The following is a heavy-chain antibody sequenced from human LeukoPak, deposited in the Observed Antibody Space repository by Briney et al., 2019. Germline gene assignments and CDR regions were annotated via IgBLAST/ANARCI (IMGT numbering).Heavy chain of an antibody. V-gene: IGHV3-21*04. CDR2: ISSSSSYI. CDR1: GFTFSSYS. J-gene: IGHJ4*02. Sequence: GGSLRLSCAASGFTFSSYSMNWVRQAPGKGLEWVSSISSSSSYIYYADSVKGRFTISRDNAKNSLYLQMNSLRAEDTALYYCAKAVTHYCSSTSCYYFDYWGQGTLVTVSS. D-gene: IGHD2-2*01. CDR3: AKAVTHYCSSTSCYYFDY.